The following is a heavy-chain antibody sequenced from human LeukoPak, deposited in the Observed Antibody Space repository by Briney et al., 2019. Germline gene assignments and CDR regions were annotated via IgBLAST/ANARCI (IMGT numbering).Heavy chain of an antibody. CDR1: GGSISSGSYY. V-gene: IGHV4-61*02. CDR2: IYTSGST. Sequence: SETLSLTCTVSGGSISSGSYYWSWIRQPAGKGLEWIGRIYTSGSTNYNPSLKSRVTISVDTSKNQFSLKLSSVTAADTAVYYCAREYCSGGSCYSRAVDYWGQGTLVTVSS. D-gene: IGHD2-15*01. J-gene: IGHJ4*02. CDR3: AREYCSGGSCYSRAVDY.